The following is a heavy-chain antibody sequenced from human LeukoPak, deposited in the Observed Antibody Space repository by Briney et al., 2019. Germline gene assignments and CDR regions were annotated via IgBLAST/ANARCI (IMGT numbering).Heavy chain of an antibody. Sequence: GGSLRLSCAASGFTFSSYGMHRVRQAPGKGLEWVAVIWYDGSNKYYADSVKGRFTISRDNSKNTLYLQMNSLRAEDTAVYYCARDRRSQLWFHFDYWGQGTLVTVSS. CDR2: IWYDGSNK. D-gene: IGHD5-18*01. CDR1: GFTFSSYG. CDR3: ARDRRSQLWFHFDY. V-gene: IGHV3-33*01. J-gene: IGHJ4*02.